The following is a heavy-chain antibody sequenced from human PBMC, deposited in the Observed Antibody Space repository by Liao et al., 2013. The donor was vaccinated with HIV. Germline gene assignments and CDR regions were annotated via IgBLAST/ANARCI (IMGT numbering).Heavy chain of an antibody. Sequence: QVQPQQWGAGLLKPSETLSLTCAVYGGSFSGYYWSWIRQPAGKGLEWLGRIYTSGSTNYNPSLKSRVTMSVDTSKNQFSLKLSSVTAADTAVYYCARVDQYYDYWRGYENWFDPWGQGTLVTVSS. CDR2: IYTSGST. CDR3: ARVDQYYDYWRGYENWFDP. CDR1: GGSFSGYY. J-gene: IGHJ5*02. D-gene: IGHD3-3*01. V-gene: IGHV4-59*10.